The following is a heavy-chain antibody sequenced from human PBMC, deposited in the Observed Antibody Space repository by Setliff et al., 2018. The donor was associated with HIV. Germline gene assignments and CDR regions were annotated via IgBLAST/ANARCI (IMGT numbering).Heavy chain of an antibody. CDR3: ARETRSFGGIDP. CDR2: IHYSGST. Sequence: SETLSLTCSVSGASISSHYWSWIRQPPGKGLEWIGYIHYSGSTNYKPSLRSRITISVDTSKNQFSLKVRSVTAADTAMYYCARETRSFGGIDPWGQGTLVTVSS. V-gene: IGHV4-59*11. D-gene: IGHD2-15*01. CDR1: GASISSHY. J-gene: IGHJ5*02.